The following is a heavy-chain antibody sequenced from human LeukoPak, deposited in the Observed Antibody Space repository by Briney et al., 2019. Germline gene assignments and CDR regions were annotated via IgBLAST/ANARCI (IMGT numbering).Heavy chain of an antibody. CDR3: ARRYFDY. V-gene: IGHV3-23*01. CDR2: ISGSGGST. Sequence: GGSLRLSCAASGFTFSSYAMSWVRQAPGKGLEWVSAISGSGGSTYYTDSVKGRFTISRDNAKNSLYLEMNNLRAEDTAVYYCARRYFDYWGQGTLVTVSS. CDR1: GFTFSSYA. J-gene: IGHJ4*02.